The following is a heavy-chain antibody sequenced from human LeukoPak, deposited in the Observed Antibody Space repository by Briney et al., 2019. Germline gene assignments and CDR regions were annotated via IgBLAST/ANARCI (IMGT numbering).Heavy chain of an antibody. D-gene: IGHD4-17*01. J-gene: IGHJ1*01. Sequence: SQTLSLTCTVSGGSISSGGYYWSWIRQHPGKGLEWIGYIYYSGSTYYNPSLKSRVTISVDTSKNQFSLKLSSVTAADTAVYYCASPFYGDYEYFQHWGQGTLVTVSS. V-gene: IGHV4-31*03. CDR2: IYYSGST. CDR1: GGSISSGGYY. CDR3: ASPFYGDYEYFQH.